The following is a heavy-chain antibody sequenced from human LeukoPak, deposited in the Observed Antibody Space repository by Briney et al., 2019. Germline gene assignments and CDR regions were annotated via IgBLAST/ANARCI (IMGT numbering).Heavy chain of an antibody. D-gene: IGHD3-9*01. Sequence: SETLSLTCAVSGDSINNNIWWTWVRQPLGKGLEWIGEIHHGGSTNYKPSLKSRVTISVDKSKNQFSLKLTSVTAADTAIYYCARKSATDYYETDYWGQGALVTVSS. CDR1: GDSINNNIW. J-gene: IGHJ4*02. CDR2: IHHGGST. CDR3: ARKSATDYYETDY. V-gene: IGHV4-4*02.